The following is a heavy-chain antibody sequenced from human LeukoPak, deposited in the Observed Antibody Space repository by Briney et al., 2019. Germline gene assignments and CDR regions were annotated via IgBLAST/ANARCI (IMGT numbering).Heavy chain of an antibody. CDR3: ARARWYSSSWYSRFSYNWFDP. CDR2: MNPNSGNT. V-gene: IGHV1-8*01. Sequence: ASVKVSCKASGYTFTSYDINWVRQATGQGLEWMGWMNPNSGNTGYAQKFQGRVTMTRNTSISTAYMELSSLRSEDTAVYYCARARWYSSSWYSRFSYNWFDPGGQGTLVTVSS. D-gene: IGHD6-13*01. J-gene: IGHJ5*02. CDR1: GYTFTSYD.